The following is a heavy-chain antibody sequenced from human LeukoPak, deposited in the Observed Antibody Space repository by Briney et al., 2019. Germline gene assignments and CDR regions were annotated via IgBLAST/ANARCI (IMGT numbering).Heavy chain of an antibody. CDR2: ISGSGGST. Sequence: GGSLRLSCAASGFTFSSYAMSWVRQAPGKGLEWVSAISGSGGSTYYADSVKGRFTISRDNSKNTLYLQMNSLRAEDTAVYYCAKDGEGSSWFRGSNYFDYWGQGTLVTVSS. D-gene: IGHD6-13*01. CDR1: GFTFSSYA. CDR3: AKDGEGSSWFRGSNYFDY. V-gene: IGHV3-23*01. J-gene: IGHJ4*02.